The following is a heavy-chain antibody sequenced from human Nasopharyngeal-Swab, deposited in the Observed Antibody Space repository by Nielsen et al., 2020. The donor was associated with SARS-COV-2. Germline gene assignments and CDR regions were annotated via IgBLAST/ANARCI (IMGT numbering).Heavy chain of an antibody. V-gene: IGHV3-21*01. D-gene: IGHD3-3*01. J-gene: IGHJ6*02. CDR3: ARDGLDYDFWSAYFMDV. Sequence: GGSLRLSCAAPGFTFSNYNMNWVRQAPGKGLEWVSSISSSSTYIYYADSVKGRFTISRDNTKNSLSLQMNSLRAEDTAVYYCARDGLDYDFWSAYFMDVWGQGTTVTVSS. CDR2: ISSSSTYI. CDR1: GFTFSNYN.